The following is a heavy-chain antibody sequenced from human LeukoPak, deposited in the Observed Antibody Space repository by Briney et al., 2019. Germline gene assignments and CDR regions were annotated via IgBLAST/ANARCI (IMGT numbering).Heavy chain of an antibody. CDR2: ISYDGSNK. J-gene: IGHJ4*02. CDR1: GFTFSSYA. CDR3: ARGYSYGLDYFDY. V-gene: IGHV3-30-3*01. D-gene: IGHD5-18*01. Sequence: PGGSLRLSCAASGFTFSSYAMHWVRQAPGKGLEWVAVISYDGSNKYYADSVKGRFTISRDNSKNTLYLQMNSLRAEDTAVYYCARGYSYGLDYFDYWGQGTLVTVSS.